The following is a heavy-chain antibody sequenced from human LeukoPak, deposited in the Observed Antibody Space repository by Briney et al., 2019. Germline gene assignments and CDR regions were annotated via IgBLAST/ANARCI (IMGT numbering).Heavy chain of an antibody. CDR3: AKDWQWKLLIGAFNI. CDR2: ISHDGNNK. CDR1: GFIFSAYG. V-gene: IGHV3-30*18. D-gene: IGHD1-26*01. Sequence: PGGSLRLSCTASGFIFSAYGMHWVRQAPGKGLEWVTAISHDGNNKYYADIVKGRFTISRDNSRNTLHLQMDSLREEDTAEYYCAKDWQWKLLIGAFNIWGQGTMVTVS. J-gene: IGHJ3*02.